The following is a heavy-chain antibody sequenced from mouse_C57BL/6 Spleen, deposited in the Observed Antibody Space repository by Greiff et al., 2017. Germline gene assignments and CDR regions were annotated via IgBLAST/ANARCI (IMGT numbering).Heavy chain of an antibody. J-gene: IGHJ1*03. CDR3: TRDSTTVVARYFDV. CDR1: GFTFSSYA. V-gene: IGHV5-9-1*02. CDR2: ISSGGDYI. D-gene: IGHD1-1*01. Sequence: EVKLVESGEGLVKPGGSLKLSCAASGFTFSSYAMSWVRQTPEKRLEWVAYISSGGDYIYYADTVKGRFTISRDNARNTLYLQMSSLKSEDTAMYYCTRDSTTVVARYFDVWGTGTTVTVSS.